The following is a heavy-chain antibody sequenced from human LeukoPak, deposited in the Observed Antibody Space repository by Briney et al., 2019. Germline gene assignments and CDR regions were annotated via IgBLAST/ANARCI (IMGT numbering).Heavy chain of an antibody. J-gene: IGHJ4*02. CDR1: GHIFTGYY. CDR2: ISAYNGNT. CDR3: ARGDTEYSYGYTGGY. D-gene: IGHD5-18*01. V-gene: IGHV1-18*04. Sequence: ASVKVSCKASGHIFTGYYIHWVRQAPGQGLEWMGWISAYNGNTNYAQKLQGRVTMTTDTSTSTAYMELRSLRSDDTAVYYCARGDTEYSYGYTGGYWGQGTLVTVSS.